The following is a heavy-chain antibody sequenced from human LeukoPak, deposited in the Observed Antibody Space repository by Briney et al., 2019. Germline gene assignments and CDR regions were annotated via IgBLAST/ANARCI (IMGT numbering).Heavy chain of an antibody. J-gene: IGHJ6*02. CDR2: ISSSSSYI. D-gene: IGHD6-13*01. CDR1: GFTFSSYS. CDR3: ARDPGQQFLSSFGMDV. Sequence: GGSLRLSCAASGFTFSSYSMNWVRQAPGKGLEWVSSISSSSSYIYYADSVKGRFTISRDNAKNSLYLQMNSLRAEDTAVYYCARDPGQQFLSSFGMDVWGQGTTVTVSS. V-gene: IGHV3-21*01.